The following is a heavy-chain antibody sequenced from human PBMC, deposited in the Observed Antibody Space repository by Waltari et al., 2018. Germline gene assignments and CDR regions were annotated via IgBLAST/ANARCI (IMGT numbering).Heavy chain of an antibody. CDR2: INHSGNT. CDR1: GGSFSGYY. Sequence: QVQLQQWGAGLLKPSETLSLTCAVYGGSFSGYYWSWIRQPPGKGLEWIGEINHSGNTNYNPSLKSRVTISVDTSKNQFSLKLSSVTAADTAVYYCAREGGYYDSSGYYVPDAFDIWGQGTMVTVSS. CDR3: AREGGYYDSSGYYVPDAFDI. V-gene: IGHV4-34*01. D-gene: IGHD3-22*01. J-gene: IGHJ3*02.